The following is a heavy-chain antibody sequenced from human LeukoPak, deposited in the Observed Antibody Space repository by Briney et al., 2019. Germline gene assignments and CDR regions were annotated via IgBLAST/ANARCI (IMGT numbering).Heavy chain of an antibody. Sequence: GRSLRLSCAASGFDFNDYAMHWVRQATGKGLEWVAVGAYNGNPTIYTDCVKGRFTISRDNSKNTLFLQMDSLTTEDTAVYSCARDPVGGIPDYLDLWGQGTLVTVSS. CDR3: ARDPVGGIPDYLDL. D-gene: IGHD3-10*01. J-gene: IGHJ4*02. CDR1: GFDFNDYA. V-gene: IGHV3-30*04. CDR2: GAYNGNPT.